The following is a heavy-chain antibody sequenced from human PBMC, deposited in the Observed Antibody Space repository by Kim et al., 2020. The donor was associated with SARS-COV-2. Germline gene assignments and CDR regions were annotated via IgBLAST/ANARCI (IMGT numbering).Heavy chain of an antibody. J-gene: IGHJ6*02. CDR2: IYYSGTT. CDR1: GGSVNSGSHY. V-gene: IGHV4-61*01. Sequence: SETLSLTCTVSGGSVNSGSHYWNWVRQPPGKGLEWIGYIYYSGTTTYNPSLKSRVTISIDTSNNQFSLRLTSVTAVDTALYYCARGRVYYYDMDVWGQGTTVTVSS. CDR3: ARGRVYYYDMDV.